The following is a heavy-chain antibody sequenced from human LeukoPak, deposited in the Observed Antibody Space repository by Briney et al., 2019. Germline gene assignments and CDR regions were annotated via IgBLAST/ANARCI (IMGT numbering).Heavy chain of an antibody. J-gene: IGHJ4*02. V-gene: IGHV4-34*01. CDR3: ARSWAGMYYPFYYFDY. CDR1: GGSFGGYY. CDR2: INHSGST. Sequence: SETLSLTCAVYGGSFGGYYWSWIRQPPGKGLEWIGEINHSGSTNYNPSLKSRVTISVDTSKNQFSLKLSSVTAADTAVYYCARSWAGMYYPFYYFDYWGQGSLVTVSS. D-gene: IGHD2-8*01.